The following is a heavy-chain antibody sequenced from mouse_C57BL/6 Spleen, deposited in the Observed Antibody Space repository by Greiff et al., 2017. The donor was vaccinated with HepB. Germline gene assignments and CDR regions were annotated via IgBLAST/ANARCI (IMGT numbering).Heavy chain of an antibody. Sequence: QVQLKQSGPGLVQPSQSLSITCTVSGFSLTSYGVHWVRQSPGKGLEWLGVIWSGGSTDYTAAFISRLSISKDNSKSQVFFTMNSLQADDTAIYYCARWARGDYGSSYDYFDDWGQGTTRTVSS. CDR2: IWSGGST. CDR3: ARWARGDYGSSYDYFDD. J-gene: IGHJ2*01. V-gene: IGHV2-2*01. D-gene: IGHD1-1*01. CDR1: GFSLTSYG.